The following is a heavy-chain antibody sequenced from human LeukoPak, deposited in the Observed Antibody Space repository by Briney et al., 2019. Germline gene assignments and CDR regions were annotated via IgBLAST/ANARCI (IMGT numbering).Heavy chain of an antibody. D-gene: IGHD3-10*01. CDR1: GFTFSSYG. CDR3: ARDLGGYGSGNNFDY. J-gene: IGHJ4*02. V-gene: IGHV3-33*01. CDR2: IWYDGSNK. Sequence: GRSLRLSCAAPGFTFSSYGMHWVRQAPGKGLEWVAVIWYDGSNKYYADTVKGRFTISRDNSKNTLYVQMNSLRAEDTAVYYCARDLGGYGSGNNFDYWGQGTLVTVSS.